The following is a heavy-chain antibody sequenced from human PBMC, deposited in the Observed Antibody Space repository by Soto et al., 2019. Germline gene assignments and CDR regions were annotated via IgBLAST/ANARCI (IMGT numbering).Heavy chain of an antibody. D-gene: IGHD3-3*01. J-gene: IGHJ4*02. CDR3: AREDLRLLEWSAFDY. V-gene: IGHV3-33*01. Sequence: GGSLRLSCAASGFTFSNYGMHWVRQAPGKGLEWVASIWYDGSNKYYADSVKGRFTISRDNSKNTLYLQMDSLRAEDTAVYYCAREDLRLLEWSAFDYWGQVTMLTVSS. CDR2: IWYDGSNK. CDR1: GFTFSNYG.